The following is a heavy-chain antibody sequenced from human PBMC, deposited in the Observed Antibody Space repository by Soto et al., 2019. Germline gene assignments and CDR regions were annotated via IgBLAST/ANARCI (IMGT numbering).Heavy chain of an antibody. J-gene: IGHJ6*02. CDR1: GFTFGIHA. V-gene: IGHV3-23*01. CDR3: GKGSAATNYFYYATDV. CDR2: ISGSGGST. Sequence: EVQLLESGGGLVQPGGSLRLSCAASGFTFGIHAMSWVRQAPGKGLEWVSFISGSGGSTYYADSVNGRFTISRDNSKKTLYLQMNSLIGEDTAVYYCGKGSAATNYFYYATDVWGQGNTVTVSS. D-gene: IGHD2-15*01.